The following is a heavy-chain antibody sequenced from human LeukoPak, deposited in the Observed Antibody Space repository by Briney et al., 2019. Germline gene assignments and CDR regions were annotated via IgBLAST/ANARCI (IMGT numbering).Heavy chain of an antibody. CDR1: GFTFSDYY. CDR2: ISSSSSYT. D-gene: IGHD2/OR15-2a*01. V-gene: IGHV3-11*06. Sequence: PGGSLRLSCAASGFTFSDYYMSWIRQAPGKGLEWLSCISSSSSYTNYADSVKGRFTISRDNAKNSLYLQMNSLRAEDTAVYYCARDPGNYYGMDVWGQGTTVIVSS. J-gene: IGHJ6*02. CDR3: ARDPGNYYGMDV.